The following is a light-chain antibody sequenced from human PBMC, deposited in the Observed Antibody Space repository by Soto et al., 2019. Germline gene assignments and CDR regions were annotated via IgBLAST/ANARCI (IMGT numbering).Light chain of an antibody. CDR3: QQSYNAPLT. CDR2: AAS. V-gene: IGKV1-39*01. CDR1: QSISTY. J-gene: IGKJ4*01. Sequence: DIQMTQSPSSLSASVGDRVTITCRASQSISTYLNWYQQKPGKAPNLLIFAASTLQSGVPSRFSGSGSGTDFTLTIRSLQPEDFGTYYCQQSYNAPLTFGGGTKVDI.